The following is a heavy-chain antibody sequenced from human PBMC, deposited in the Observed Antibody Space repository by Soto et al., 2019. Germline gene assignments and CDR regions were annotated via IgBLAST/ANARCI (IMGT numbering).Heavy chain of an antibody. D-gene: IGHD5-18*01. CDR2: IYYSGST. CDR3: TAMVTNAYFDY. Sequence: SETLSLTCTVSGGSISSYYWSWIRQPPGKGLEWIGYIYYSGSTNYNPSLKSRVTISVDTSKNQFSLKLSSVTAADTAVYYCTAMVTNAYFDYWGQGTLVTVS. J-gene: IGHJ4*02. CDR1: GGSISSYY. V-gene: IGHV4-59*01.